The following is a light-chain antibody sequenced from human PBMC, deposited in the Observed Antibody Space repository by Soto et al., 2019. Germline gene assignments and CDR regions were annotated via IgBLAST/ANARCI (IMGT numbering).Light chain of an antibody. J-gene: IGKJ1*01. CDR2: GTS. Sequence: EFVLTQSPGTLSLSPGERATLPCRASQSVKSSYLAWYQHKPGQAPRLLIYGTSSRATGIPDRFSGSGSGTDFTLTISRLEPEDFAVYYCQQYGSSQWTFGQGTKVDI. CDR1: QSVKSSY. CDR3: QQYGSSQWT. V-gene: IGKV3-20*01.